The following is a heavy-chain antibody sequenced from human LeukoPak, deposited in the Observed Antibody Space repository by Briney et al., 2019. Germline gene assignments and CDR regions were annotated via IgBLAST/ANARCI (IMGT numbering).Heavy chain of an antibody. CDR3: ARGHYGFLFDY. Sequence: SETLSLTCTVSGGSISSGDYYWSWIRHPPGKGLEWIGYIYYSGSTYYNPSLKSRVTISVDTSKNQFSLKLSSVTAADTAVYYCARGHYGFLFDYWGQGTLVTVSS. V-gene: IGHV4-30-4*01. D-gene: IGHD4-17*01. CDR2: IYYSGST. J-gene: IGHJ4*02. CDR1: GGSISSGDYY.